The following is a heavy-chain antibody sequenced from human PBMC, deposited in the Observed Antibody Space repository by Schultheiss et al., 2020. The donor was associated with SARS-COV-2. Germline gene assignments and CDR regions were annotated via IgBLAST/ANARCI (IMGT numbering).Heavy chain of an antibody. CDR1: GGSVSNGNYY. Sequence: SQTLSLTCTVSGGSVSNGNYYWSWVRQPPGKGLEWIGYIYHSGITAYHPSLKSRVTISLDTSNSQFSLHLKSVTAADTAFYYCARGLFYSNWFDPWGQGALVTVSS. CDR3: ARGLFYSNWFDP. J-gene: IGHJ5*02. CDR2: IYHSGIT. D-gene: IGHD3-9*01. V-gene: IGHV4-61*01.